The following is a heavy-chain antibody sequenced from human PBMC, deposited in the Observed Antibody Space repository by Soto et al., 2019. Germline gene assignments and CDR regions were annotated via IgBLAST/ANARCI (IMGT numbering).Heavy chain of an antibody. V-gene: IGHV4-34*01. CDR2: INHTRGT. Sequence: LSLTCAVYGGSVNGYYWNWIRQPPGKGLEWIGEINHTRGTHYNPSLKSRVTMSVDTSKNQFSLRLSSVTAADTAIYYCATRITVFGLLIPPFDPWGQGTQVTVSS. J-gene: IGHJ5*02. D-gene: IGHD3-3*01. CDR1: GGSVNGYY. CDR3: ATRITVFGLLIPPFDP.